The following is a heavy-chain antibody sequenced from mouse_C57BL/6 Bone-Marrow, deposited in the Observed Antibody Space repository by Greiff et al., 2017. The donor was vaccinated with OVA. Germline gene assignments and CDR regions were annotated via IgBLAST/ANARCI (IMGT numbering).Heavy chain of an antibody. CDR1: GYTFTDHT. D-gene: IGHD2-4*01. Sequence: VQLQQSDAELVKPGASVKISCKVSGYTFTDHTIHWMKQRPQQGLEWIGYIYPRDGSTKYNEKFKGKATLTADKSSSTAYMQLNSLTSEDSAVYFCAREAYDYDGGPDYWGQGTTLTVSS. V-gene: IGHV1-78*01. CDR3: AREAYDYDGGPDY. J-gene: IGHJ2*01. CDR2: IYPRDGST.